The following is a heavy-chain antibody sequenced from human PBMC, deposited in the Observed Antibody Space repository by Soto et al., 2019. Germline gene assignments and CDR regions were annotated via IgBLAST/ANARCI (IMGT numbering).Heavy chain of an antibody. V-gene: IGHV1-18*01. Sequence: QVQLVQSGAEVKKPGASVKVSCKASGYTFTSYGISWVRQAPGQGLEWMGWISAYNGNTNNAQKLQGRLTMTTATPTSPACTELRSLRPDDTAVYYCARDDTTMLVVVTGVRMDVWGQRTTVTVSS. CDR3: ARDDTTMLVVVTGVRMDV. J-gene: IGHJ6*02. CDR1: GYTFTSYG. CDR2: ISAYNGNT. D-gene: IGHD3-22*01.